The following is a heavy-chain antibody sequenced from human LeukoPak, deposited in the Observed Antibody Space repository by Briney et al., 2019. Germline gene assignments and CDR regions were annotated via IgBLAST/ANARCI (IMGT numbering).Heavy chain of an antibody. J-gene: IGHJ4*02. D-gene: IGHD2-2*01. Sequence: TPSETLSLTCSVSGGSIISYYWSWIRQPPGGGREGIGYIYHTGTTNYNPSLKSRVTISVNTSTNKLSLRLNSVAAAATAVYYCARGSGWCSSSTCYSFDYWGQGSLVTVSS. CDR3: ARGSGWCSSSTCYSFDY. V-gene: IGHV4-59*01. CDR1: GGSIISYY. CDR2: IYHTGTT.